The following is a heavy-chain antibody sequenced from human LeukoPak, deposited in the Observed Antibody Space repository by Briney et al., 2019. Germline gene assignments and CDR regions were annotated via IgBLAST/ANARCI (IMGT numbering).Heavy chain of an antibody. Sequence: SGTLSLTCAVYGGSFSGYYWSWIRQPPGKGLEWIGEINHSGSTNYNPSLKSRVTISVDTSKNQFSLKLSSVTAADTAVYYCARGRAAVAAGRVDYWGQGTLVTVSS. V-gene: IGHV4-34*01. J-gene: IGHJ4*02. CDR3: ARGRAAVAAGRVDY. CDR1: GGSFSGYY. CDR2: INHSGST. D-gene: IGHD6-19*01.